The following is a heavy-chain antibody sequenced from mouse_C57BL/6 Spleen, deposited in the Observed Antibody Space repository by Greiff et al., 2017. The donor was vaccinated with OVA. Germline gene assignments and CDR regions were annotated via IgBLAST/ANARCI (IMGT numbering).Heavy chain of an antibody. CDR3: AREGGYGYDGSLYAMDY. V-gene: IGHV1-80*01. D-gene: IGHD2-2*01. Sequence: VQLQQSGAELVKPGASVKISCKASGYAFSSYWMNWVKQRPGKGLEWIGQIYPGDGDTNYNGKFKGKATLTADKSSSTAYMQLSSLTSEDSAVYFCAREGGYGYDGSLYAMDYWGQGTSVTVSS. J-gene: IGHJ4*01. CDR1: GYAFSSYW. CDR2: IYPGDGDT.